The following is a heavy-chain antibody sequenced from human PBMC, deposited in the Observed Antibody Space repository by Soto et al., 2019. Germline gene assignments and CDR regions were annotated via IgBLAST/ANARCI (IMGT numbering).Heavy chain of an antibody. CDR1: GFTFSSYG. Sequence: QVQLVESGGGVVQPGRSLRLSCAASGFTFSSYGMHWVRQAPGKGLEWVAVIWYDGSNQYYADSVQGRFTIPRDNSKNTLNLQMNSLRAEDTAVYYCARDERSDGYSKFDYWGQGTLVTVAS. CDR3: ARDERSDGYSKFDY. V-gene: IGHV3-33*01. CDR2: IWYDGSNQ. D-gene: IGHD2-15*01. J-gene: IGHJ4*02.